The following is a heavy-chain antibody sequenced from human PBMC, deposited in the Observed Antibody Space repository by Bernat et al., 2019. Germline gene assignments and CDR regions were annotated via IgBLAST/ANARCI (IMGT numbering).Heavy chain of an antibody. V-gene: IGHV2-5*02. D-gene: IGHD3-10*01. CDR3: ARGLYYASGTYDNSRPFDS. CDR2: IYWDDDK. Sequence: QITLKESGPTLVKPTQTLTLTCTFSGFSLTTIGLGVGWIRQPPGKALEWLALIYWDDDKRSSPSLRNRLTISKDTSKNQVVLTLANVDPVDTATYYCARGLYYASGTYDNSRPFDSWGQGILVTVSS. J-gene: IGHJ5*01. CDR1: GFSLTTIGLG.